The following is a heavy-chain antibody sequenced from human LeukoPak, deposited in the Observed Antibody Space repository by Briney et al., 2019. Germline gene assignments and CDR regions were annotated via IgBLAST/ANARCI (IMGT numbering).Heavy chain of an antibody. Sequence: SETLSLTCTASGGSISSYYWSWIRQPPGKGLEWIGYIYYSGSTNYNPSLKSRVTISVVTSKNQFSLKLSSVTAADTAVYYCARESIAAAGIDYWGQGTLVTVSS. CDR1: GGSISSYY. D-gene: IGHD6-13*01. J-gene: IGHJ4*02. CDR3: ARESIAAAGIDY. CDR2: IYYSGST. V-gene: IGHV4-59*01.